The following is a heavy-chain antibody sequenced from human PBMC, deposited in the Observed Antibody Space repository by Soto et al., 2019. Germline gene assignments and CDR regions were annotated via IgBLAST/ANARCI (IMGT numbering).Heavy chain of an antibody. D-gene: IGHD2-15*01. V-gene: IGHV4-59*01. CDR2: INYSGRS. CDR1: GDSSSTYY. CDR3: ARSYCSDSVSCNWFDP. Sequence: SETLSLTCSVSGDSSSTYYWGWIRQPPGKGLEWLGYINYSGRSNHNPSLKSRLGMSVDTSNNQVSLKLTSVTAADTAVYYCARSYCSDSVSCNWFDPWGQGTLVTVSS. J-gene: IGHJ5*02.